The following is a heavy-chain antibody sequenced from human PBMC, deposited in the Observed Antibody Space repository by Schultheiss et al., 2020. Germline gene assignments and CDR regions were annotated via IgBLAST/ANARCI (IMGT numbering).Heavy chain of an antibody. CDR3: VSSGWSEGNYYGMDV. CDR1: GYTFTSYY. Sequence: ASVKVSCKASGYTFTSYYMHWVRQAPGQGLEWMGIINPSGGSTSYAQKFQGRVTMTRDTSTSTVYMELSSLRSEDTAVYYCVSSGWSEGNYYGMDVWGQGTTVTGSS. J-gene: IGHJ6*02. V-gene: IGHV1-46*01. D-gene: IGHD6-19*01. CDR2: INPSGGST.